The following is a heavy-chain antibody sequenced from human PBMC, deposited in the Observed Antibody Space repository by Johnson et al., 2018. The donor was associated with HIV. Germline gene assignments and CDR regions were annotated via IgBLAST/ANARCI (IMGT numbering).Heavy chain of an antibody. CDR3: AKEGSSSPWAFDI. V-gene: IGHV3-30*04. J-gene: IGHJ3*02. CDR1: GFTFSNYP. D-gene: IGHD2-15*01. Sequence: QVQLVESGGGVVRPGRSLRLSCVVSGFTFSNYPMHWVRQAPGKGLEWVAVISFDGSNKYYADSVKGRFTISRDNSKNTLYLQMNSLRAEDTAVYYCAKEGSSSPWAFDIWGQGTMVTVS. CDR2: ISFDGSNK.